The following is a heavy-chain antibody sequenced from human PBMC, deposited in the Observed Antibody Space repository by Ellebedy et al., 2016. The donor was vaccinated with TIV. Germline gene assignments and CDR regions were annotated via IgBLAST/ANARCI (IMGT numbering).Heavy chain of an antibody. J-gene: IGHJ4*02. D-gene: IGHD3-16*02. Sequence: GESLKISCAASGFSFSYYSMTWVRQAPGKGLEWISYIDINSGTIDYADSVKGRFTISRDDAKNSLYLQMNSLRAEDTAVYYCASKAASFYFDCWGQGALVTVSS. CDR3: ASKAASFYFDC. CDR2: IDINSGTI. CDR1: GFSFSYYS. V-gene: IGHV3-48*04.